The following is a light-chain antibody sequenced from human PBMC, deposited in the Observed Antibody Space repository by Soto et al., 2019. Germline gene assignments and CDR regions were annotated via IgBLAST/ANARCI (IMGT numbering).Light chain of an antibody. CDR2: GAS. Sequence: EIVMPQSPATLSVSPGERATLSCRASQSVSSNLAWYQQKPGQAPRLLIYGASTRATGIPARFSGSGSGTDFTLTISRLEPEDFAVYYCQQYRTFGQGTKVDIK. CDR3: QQYRT. CDR1: QSVSSN. V-gene: IGKV3-15*01. J-gene: IGKJ1*01.